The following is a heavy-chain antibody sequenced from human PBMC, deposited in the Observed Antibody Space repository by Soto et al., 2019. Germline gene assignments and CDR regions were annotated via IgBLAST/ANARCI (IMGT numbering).Heavy chain of an antibody. Sequence: SETLSLTCTVSGGSISSSSYYWGWIRQPPGKGLEWIGSIYYSGSTYYNPSLKSRVTISVGTSKNQFSLKLSSVTAADTAVYYCARLGDYYYGMDVWGQGTTVTVSS. CDR2: IYYSGST. J-gene: IGHJ6*02. CDR3: ARLGDYYYGMDV. V-gene: IGHV4-39*01. CDR1: GGSISSSSYY.